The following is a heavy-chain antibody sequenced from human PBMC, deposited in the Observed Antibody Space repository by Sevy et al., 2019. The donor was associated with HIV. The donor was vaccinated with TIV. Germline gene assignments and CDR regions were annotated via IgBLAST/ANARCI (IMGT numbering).Heavy chain of an antibody. CDR3: TRWKAAQSIFDY. J-gene: IGHJ4*01. CDR1: GFTFGDYC. CDR2: LKSVVYGGTF. V-gene: IGHV3-49*04. D-gene: IGHD6-13*01. Sequence: GGSLRLSCTASGFTFGDYCMSWVRQAPGKGLEWVAFLKSVVYGGTFDHAASVRGRFVISRDDSKTIAYLQMNDLITEDTGVYYCTRWKAAQSIFDYWGQGALVTVSS.